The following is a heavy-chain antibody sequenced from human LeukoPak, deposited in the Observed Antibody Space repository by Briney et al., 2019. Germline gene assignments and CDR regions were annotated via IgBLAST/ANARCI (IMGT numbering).Heavy chain of an antibody. D-gene: IGHD3-22*01. CDR2: TSSSSTI. CDR1: GFTFSMYS. Sequence: PGGSLRLSCAASGFTFSMYSMNWVRQAPGKGLEWVSYTSSSSTIYYADSVKGRFTISRDNAKSSLYLQMNSLRDEDTAVYYCAREAPYYYDSSGYFAFDYWGQGTLVTVSS. CDR3: AREAPYYYDSSGYFAFDY. J-gene: IGHJ4*02. V-gene: IGHV3-48*02.